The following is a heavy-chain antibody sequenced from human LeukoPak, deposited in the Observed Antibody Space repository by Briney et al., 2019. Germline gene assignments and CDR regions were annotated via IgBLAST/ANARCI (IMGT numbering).Heavy chain of an antibody. D-gene: IGHD2-2*01. CDR3: AKDRCSSTSCYTFDF. CDR1: GSTFNNYG. J-gene: IGHJ4*02. CDR2: IRYDGSNK. Sequence: GGSLRLSCVVSGSTFNNYGMHWVRQAPGKGLEWVAFIRYDGSNKYYADSVRGRFTISRDISKNTLYLQMNSLRAEDTALYYYAKDRCSSTSCYTFDFWGQGTLVAVSS. V-gene: IGHV3-30*02.